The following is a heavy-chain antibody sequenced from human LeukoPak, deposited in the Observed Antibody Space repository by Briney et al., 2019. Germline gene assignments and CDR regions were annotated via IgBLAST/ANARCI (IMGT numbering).Heavy chain of an antibody. V-gene: IGHV1-3*01. CDR2: INAGNGNT. J-gene: IGHJ4*02. CDR3: ARVRLGYCSSTSCYGLDY. Sequence: ASVKVSCKASGYTFTSYAMHRVRQAPGQRLEWMGWINAGNGNTKYSQKFQGRVTITRDTSASTAYMELSSLRSEDTAVYYCARVRLGYCSSTSCYGLDYWGQGTLVTVSS. CDR1: GYTFTSYA. D-gene: IGHD2-2*01.